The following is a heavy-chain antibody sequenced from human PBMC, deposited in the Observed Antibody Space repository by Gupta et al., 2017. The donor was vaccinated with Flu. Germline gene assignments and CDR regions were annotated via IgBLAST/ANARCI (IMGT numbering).Heavy chain of an antibody. CDR2: INPSGGST. Sequence: QVQLVQSGAEVKKPGASVKVSCKASGYTFTSYYMHWVRQAPGQGLEWMGIINPSGGSTSYAQKFQGRVTMTRDTSTSTVYMELSSLRSEDTAVYYCARGMGTTPWEEDFDYWGQGTLVTVSS. CDR1: GYTFTSYY. V-gene: IGHV1-46*01. J-gene: IGHJ4*02. CDR3: ARGMGTTPWEEDFDY. D-gene: IGHD1-26*01.